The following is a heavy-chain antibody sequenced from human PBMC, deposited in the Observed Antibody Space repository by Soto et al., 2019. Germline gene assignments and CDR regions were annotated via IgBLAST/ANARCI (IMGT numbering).Heavy chain of an antibody. Sequence: HPGGSLRLSCAASGFTFSSYAMHWVRQAPGKGLEWVAVISYDGSNKYYADSVTGRFTISRDNSKNTLYLQMNSLRAEDTAVYYCARDMVSSSWXSRQYGMDVWGQGTTVTVSS. CDR1: GFTFSSYA. D-gene: IGHD6-13*01. V-gene: IGHV3-30-3*01. CDR3: ARDMVSSSWXSRQYGMDV. CDR2: ISYDGSNK. J-gene: IGHJ6*02.